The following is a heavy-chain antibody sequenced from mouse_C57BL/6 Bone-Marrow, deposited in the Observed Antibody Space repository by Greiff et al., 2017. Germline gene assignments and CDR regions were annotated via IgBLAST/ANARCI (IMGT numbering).Heavy chain of an antibody. CDR1: GFTFSSYA. CDR3: TRDLYYAMDY. V-gene: IGHV5-9-1*02. Sequence: EVKLEESGEGLVKPGGSLKLSCAASGFTFSSYAMSWVRQTPEKRLEWVAYISSGGDYIYYADTVKGRFTLSRDNARNTLYLQMSSLKSEDTAMYYCTRDLYYAMDYWGQGTSVTVSS. J-gene: IGHJ4*01. CDR2: ISSGGDYI.